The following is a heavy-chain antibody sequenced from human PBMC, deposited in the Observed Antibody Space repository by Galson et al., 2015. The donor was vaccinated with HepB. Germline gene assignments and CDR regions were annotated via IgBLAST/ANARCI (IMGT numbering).Heavy chain of an antibody. D-gene: IGHD4-23*01. CDR1: GGTFNSYA. CDR2: IIPILGIA. Sequence: SVKVSCKASGGTFNSYAISWVRQAPGQGLEWMGRIIPILGIANYAQKFQGRVTITADKSTSTAYMELSSLRSEDTAVYYCAGYGGKEIDYWGQGTLVTVSS. V-gene: IGHV1-69*04. J-gene: IGHJ4*02. CDR3: AGYGGKEIDY.